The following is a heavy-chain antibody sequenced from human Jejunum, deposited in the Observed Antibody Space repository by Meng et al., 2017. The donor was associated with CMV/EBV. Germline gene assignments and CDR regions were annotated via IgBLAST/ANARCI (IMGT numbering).Heavy chain of an antibody. Sequence: GSISSGAYLWSWIRQPPGKGLEWIGHIYDSGSTDYNPSLKSRVSISTDTSKNHFSLKLTSVTAADTAVYYCARAYGSGSYSPNYFDPWGQGTLVTVSS. CDR3: ARAYGSGSYSPNYFDP. CDR1: GSISSGAYL. CDR2: IYDSGST. J-gene: IGHJ5*02. D-gene: IGHD3-10*01. V-gene: IGHV4-30-4*08.